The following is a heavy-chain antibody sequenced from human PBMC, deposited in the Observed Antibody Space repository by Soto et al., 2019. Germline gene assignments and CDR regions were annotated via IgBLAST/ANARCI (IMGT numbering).Heavy chain of an antibody. CDR1: GFSLSNARMG. CDR2: IFSNDEK. D-gene: IGHD3-9*01. Sequence: SGPTLVNPTETLTLTCTVSGFSLSNARMGVSWIRQPPGKALEWLAHIFSNDEKSYSTSLKSRLTISKDTPKSQVVLTMTNMDPVDTATYYCARIRGDILTGYLRKYYYYMDVWGKGTTVTVSS. V-gene: IGHV2-26*01. J-gene: IGHJ6*03. CDR3: ARIRGDILTGYLRKYYYYMDV.